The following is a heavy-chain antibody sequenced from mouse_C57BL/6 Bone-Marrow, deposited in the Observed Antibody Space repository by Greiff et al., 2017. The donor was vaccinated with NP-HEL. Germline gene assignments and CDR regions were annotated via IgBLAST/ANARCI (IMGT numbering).Heavy chain of an antibody. J-gene: IGHJ4*01. D-gene: IGHD1-1*01. CDR3: AREGCLLRYPYYYAMDY. Sequence: VQLQQPGAELVKPGASVKMSCKASGYTFTSYWITWVKQRPGQGLEWIGDIYPGSGSTNYNEKFKSKATLTVDTSSSTAYMQLSSLTSEDSAVYYCAREGCLLRYPYYYAMDYWGQGTSVTVSS. CDR2: IYPGSGST. CDR1: GYTFTSYW. V-gene: IGHV1-55*01.